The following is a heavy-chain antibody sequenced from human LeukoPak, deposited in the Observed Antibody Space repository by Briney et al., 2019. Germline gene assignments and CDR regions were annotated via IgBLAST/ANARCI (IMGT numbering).Heavy chain of an antibody. V-gene: IGHV3-30*18. CDR3: AKGWDSRDYDY. CDR1: GFTFSSYG. CDR2: ISYDGSNK. D-gene: IGHD6-13*01. J-gene: IGHJ4*02. Sequence: GGSLRLSCAASGFTFSSYGMHWVRRAPGKGLEWVAVISYDGSNKYYADSVKGRFTISRDNSKNTLYLQMNSLRAEDTAVYYCAKGWDSRDYDYWGQGTLVTVSS.